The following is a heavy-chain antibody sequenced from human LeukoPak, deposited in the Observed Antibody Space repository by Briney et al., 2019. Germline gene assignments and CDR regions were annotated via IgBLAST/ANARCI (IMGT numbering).Heavy chain of an antibody. J-gene: IGHJ4*02. CDR2: ISSSSSYI. CDR3: ARDTAPFSEYYDSSGHDY. D-gene: IGHD3-22*01. Sequence: TGGSLRLSCAASGFTFSSYSMNWVRQAPGKGLEWVSSISSSSSYIYYADSVKGRFTISRDNAKNSLYLQMNSLRAEDTAVYYCARDTAPFSEYYDSSGHDYWGQGTLVTVSS. V-gene: IGHV3-21*01. CDR1: GFTFSSYS.